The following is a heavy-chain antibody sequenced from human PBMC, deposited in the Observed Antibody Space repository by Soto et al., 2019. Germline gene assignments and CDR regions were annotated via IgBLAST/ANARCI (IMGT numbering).Heavy chain of an antibody. D-gene: IGHD4-4*01. J-gene: IGHJ6*02. CDR1: GYTFTDYW. V-gene: IGHV5-51*01. CDR3: ARHLSNFRYYYYAMDV. CDR2: IYPGDSDT. Sequence: GESLKISCKGSGYTFTDYWIGWVRQLPGKGLEWMGIIYPGDSDTRYSPSFQGHVTITVDKSTNTAYLQWNTLRASDTAMYYCARHLSNFRYYYYAMDVWGQGTTVTVSS.